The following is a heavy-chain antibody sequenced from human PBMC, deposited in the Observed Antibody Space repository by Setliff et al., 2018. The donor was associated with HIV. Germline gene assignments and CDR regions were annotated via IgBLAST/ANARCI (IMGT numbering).Heavy chain of an antibody. CDR3: ASGEPYYYDSTGYSGNYFDY. Sequence: PSETLSLTCDVSGGSISSFNWWSWVRQSPGKGLEWIGEIYHSGSTNYNPSLKSRVTISLDRFKNQFSLKLTSVTAADTAVYYCASGEPYYYDSTGYSGNYFDYWGQGTLVTVSS. CDR1: GGSISSFNW. V-gene: IGHV4-4*02. J-gene: IGHJ4*02. D-gene: IGHD3-22*01. CDR2: IYHSGST.